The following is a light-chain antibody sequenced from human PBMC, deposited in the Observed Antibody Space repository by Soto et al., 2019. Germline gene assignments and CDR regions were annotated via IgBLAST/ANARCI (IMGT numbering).Light chain of an antibody. J-gene: IGKJ1*01. CDR2: DAT. V-gene: IGKV1-5*01. CDR1: HNIERW. CDR3: QQFAKSST. Sequence: IQMTQSPSALSASVGDRVTITCRASHNIERWMAWYQQKRGRAPSLLIFDATTLHSGVPSRFSGGGSGTEFTLTINVLQPDDFATYYCQQFAKSSTFGQGTTVEIK.